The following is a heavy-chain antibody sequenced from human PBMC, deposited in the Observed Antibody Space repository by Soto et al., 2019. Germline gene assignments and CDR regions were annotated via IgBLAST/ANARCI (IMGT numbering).Heavy chain of an antibody. CDR1: GFTFSSYW. D-gene: IGHD6-19*01. CDR2: IKQDGSEK. CDR3: ARNVRTSGWYVVLAFDI. J-gene: IGHJ3*02. Sequence: VQLVESGGGLVQPGGSLRLSCAASGFTFSSYWMSWVRQAPGKGLEWVANIKQDGSEKYYVDSVKGRFTISRDNAKNSLYLQMNSLRAEDTAVYYCARNVRTSGWYVVLAFDIWGQGTMVTVSS. V-gene: IGHV3-7*01.